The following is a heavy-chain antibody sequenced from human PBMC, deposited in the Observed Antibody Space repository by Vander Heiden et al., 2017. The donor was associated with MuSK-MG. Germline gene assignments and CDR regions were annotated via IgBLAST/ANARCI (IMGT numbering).Heavy chain of an antibody. CDR3: ARGDPGYSSGWYAQSVDY. D-gene: IGHD6-19*01. J-gene: IGHJ4*02. CDR1: GVTCSSCA. V-gene: IGHV3-30-3*01. CDR2: ISYDGSNK. Sequence: QVQLVESGGGVVQPGRSVRLSCGASGVTCSSCAMHWGRQAPGKGLEWVAVISYDGSNKYYADSVKGRFTISRDNSKNTLYLQMNSLRAEDTAVYYCARGDPGYSSGWYAQSVDYWGLGTLVTVSS.